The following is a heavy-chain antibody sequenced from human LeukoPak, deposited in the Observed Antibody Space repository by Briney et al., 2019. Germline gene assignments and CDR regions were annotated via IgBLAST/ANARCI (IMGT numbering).Heavy chain of an antibody. V-gene: IGHV3-23*01. CDR2: ISGSGGST. Sequence: GGSLRLSCAASGFTFSSYAMSWVAQAPGKGLEGGSAISGSGGSTYYADSVKGRFTISRDNSKNTLYLQMNSLRAEDTAVYYCAKGPRGGVVVTAMYFDYWGQGTLVTVSS. CDR3: AKGPRGGVVVTAMYFDY. CDR1: GFTFSSYA. D-gene: IGHD2-21*02. J-gene: IGHJ4*02.